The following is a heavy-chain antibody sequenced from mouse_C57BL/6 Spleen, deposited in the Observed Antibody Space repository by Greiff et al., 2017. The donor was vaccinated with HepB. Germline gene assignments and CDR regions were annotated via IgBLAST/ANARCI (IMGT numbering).Heavy chain of an antibody. J-gene: IGHJ2*01. V-gene: IGHV5-4*01. CDR3: AREGVYGYDNDFDY. CDR1: GFTFSSYA. CDR2: ISDGGSYT. D-gene: IGHD2-2*01. Sequence: EVMLVESGGGLVKPGGSLKLSCAASGFTFSSYAMSWVRQTPEKRLEWVATISDGGSYTYYPDNVKGRFTISRDNAKNNLYLQMSHLKSEDTAMYYCAREGVYGYDNDFDYWGQGTTLTVSS.